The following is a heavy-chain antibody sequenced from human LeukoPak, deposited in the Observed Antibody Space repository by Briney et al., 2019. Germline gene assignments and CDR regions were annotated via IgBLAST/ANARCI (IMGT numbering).Heavy chain of an antibody. Sequence: GGSLRLSCAASGFTFSSYGMHWVRQAPGKGLEWVAVIWYGGSNKYYADSVKGRFTISRDNSKNTLYLQMNSLRAEDTAVYYCAKDSEYGEVFDYWGQGTLVTVSS. CDR2: IWYGGSNK. D-gene: IGHD4-17*01. CDR1: GFTFSSYG. CDR3: AKDSEYGEVFDY. J-gene: IGHJ4*02. V-gene: IGHV3-30*02.